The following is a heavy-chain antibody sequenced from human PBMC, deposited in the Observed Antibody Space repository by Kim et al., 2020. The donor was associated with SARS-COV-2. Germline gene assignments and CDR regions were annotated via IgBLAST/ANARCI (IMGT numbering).Heavy chain of an antibody. Sequence: GGSLRLSCAASGFTFSTYDMSWVRQAPGKGLEWVSAISSSGEGTFYADSVKGRFTISRDNSMDTLYLQLNNLRAEDTAVYYCVKWGFCSGGRCAQFFQHWGQGTPVSVSS. J-gene: IGHJ1*01. CDR2: ISSSGEGT. CDR3: VKWGFCSGGRCAQFFQH. D-gene: IGHD2-15*01. CDR1: GFTFSTYD. V-gene: IGHV3-23*01.